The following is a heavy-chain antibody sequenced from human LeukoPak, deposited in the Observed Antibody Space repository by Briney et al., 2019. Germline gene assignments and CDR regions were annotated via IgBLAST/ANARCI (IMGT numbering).Heavy chain of an antibody. CDR3: ARPGVMGSYEILTGYYPFDH. V-gene: IGHV3-30*04. D-gene: IGHD3-9*01. CDR1: GFTFSSYV. Sequence: GRSLKLSCAASGFTFSSYVMHWVRQAPGKGLEWLAVMSFDGSQKYYRDSVKGRITISRDNSKNTLYLELNSLRPEDTAVYYCARPGVMGSYEILTGYYPFDHWGQGTLVAVSS. J-gene: IGHJ4*02. CDR2: MSFDGSQK.